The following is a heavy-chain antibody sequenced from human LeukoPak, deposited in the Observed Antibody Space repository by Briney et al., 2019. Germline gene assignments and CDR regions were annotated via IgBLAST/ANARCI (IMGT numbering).Heavy chain of an antibody. J-gene: IGHJ4*02. V-gene: IGHV3-23*01. CDR3: AKAPVTTCRGAFCYPFDY. CDR2: ISDTGNT. Sequence: GGSLRLSCAASGFTFDDYGMSWVRQAPGKGLEWVSAISDTGNTYHADSVKGRFTISRDSSKNTLFLQMNRLRPEDAAVYYCAKAPVTTCRGAFCYPFDYWGLGTLVTVSS. D-gene: IGHD2-15*01. CDR1: GFTFDDYG.